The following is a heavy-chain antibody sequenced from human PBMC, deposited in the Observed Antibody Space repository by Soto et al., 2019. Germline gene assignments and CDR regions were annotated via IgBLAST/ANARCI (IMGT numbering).Heavy chain of an antibody. CDR2: IKTKPNNYAA. V-gene: IGHV3-73*02. D-gene: IGHD2-21*02. J-gene: IGHJ4*02. Sequence: EVQLVESGGGLVQPGESVMLSCAASGFSFSGFAIHWVRQASGKGLEWVGRIKTKPNNYAAAYLASVKGRFTISRDDSKNTSYLQMDSLKTEDTAVYYCARLWAGGSGGDSPPFYLDYWGQGALVTVSS. CDR3: ARLWAGGSGGDSPPFYLDY. CDR1: GFSFSGFA.